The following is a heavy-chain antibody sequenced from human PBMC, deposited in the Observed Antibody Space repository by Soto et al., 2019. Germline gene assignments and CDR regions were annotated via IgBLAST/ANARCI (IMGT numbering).Heavy chain of an antibody. J-gene: IGHJ4*02. D-gene: IGHD1-20*01. CDR2: IYYSGST. V-gene: IGHV4-31*03. CDR1: GGSISSGGYY. CDR3: VRLTGTTSAYFDY. Sequence: SETLSLTCTVSGGSISSGGYYWSWIRQHPGKGLEWIGYIYYSGSTYYNPSLKSRVTISVDTSKNQFSLKLSSVTAADTAVYYCVRLTGTTSAYFDYWGQGTLVTVSS.